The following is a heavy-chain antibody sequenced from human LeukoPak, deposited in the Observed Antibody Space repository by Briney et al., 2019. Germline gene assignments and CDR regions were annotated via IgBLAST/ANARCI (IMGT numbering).Heavy chain of an antibody. V-gene: IGHV3-43*02. CDR3: AKGTAKIAVAGHDAFDI. CDR2: ISGDGGST. D-gene: IGHD6-19*01. J-gene: IGHJ3*02. Sequence: GGSLRLSCAASGFTFDDYAMHWVREAPGKGLEWVSLISGDGGSTYCADSVKGRFTISRDNSKKSLYLQMNSLRTEDTALYYCAKGTAKIAVAGHDAFDIWGQGTMVTVSS. CDR1: GFTFDDYA.